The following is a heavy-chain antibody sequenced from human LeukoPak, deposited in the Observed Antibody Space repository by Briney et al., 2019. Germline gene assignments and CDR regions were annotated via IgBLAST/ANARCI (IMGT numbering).Heavy chain of an antibody. J-gene: IGHJ3*02. CDR2: ISSSSSYI. Sequence: NPGGSLRLSCAASGFTFSSYSMNWVRQAPGKGLEWVSSISSSSSYIYYADSVKGRFTISRDNAKNSLYLQMNSLRAEGTAVYYCARDVPYEGAFDIWGQGTMVTVSS. V-gene: IGHV3-21*01. CDR1: GFTFSSYS. CDR3: ARDVPYEGAFDI. D-gene: IGHD5-12*01.